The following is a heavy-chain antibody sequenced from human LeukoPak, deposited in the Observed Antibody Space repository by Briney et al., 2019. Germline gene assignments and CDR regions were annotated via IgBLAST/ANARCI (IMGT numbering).Heavy chain of an antibody. J-gene: IGHJ4*02. D-gene: IGHD4-17*01. V-gene: IGHV3-23*01. CDR1: GFTFSSYA. Sequence: GGSLRLSCAASGFTFSSYAMSWVRQAPGKGLEWVSAISGSGANTYYADSAKGRFTISRDNSKNTLYLQLNSLRAEDTAVYYCARDMTTVTTGDYWGQGTLVTVSS. CDR2: ISGSGANT. CDR3: ARDMTTVTTGDY.